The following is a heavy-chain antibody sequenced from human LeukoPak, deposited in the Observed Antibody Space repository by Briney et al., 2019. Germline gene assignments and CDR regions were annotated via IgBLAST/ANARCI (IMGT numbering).Heavy chain of an antibody. J-gene: IGHJ5*02. CDR3: ASVRILTGFYWFDP. D-gene: IGHD3-9*01. Sequence: PGGSLRLSCAASGFTFSSYSMNWVRQAPGKGLEWVSSISSSSSYIYYADSVKGRFTISRDNAKNSLYLQMNSLRDEDTAVYYCASVRILTGFYWFDPWGQGTLVTISS. CDR2: ISSSSSYI. V-gene: IGHV3-21*01. CDR1: GFTFSSYS.